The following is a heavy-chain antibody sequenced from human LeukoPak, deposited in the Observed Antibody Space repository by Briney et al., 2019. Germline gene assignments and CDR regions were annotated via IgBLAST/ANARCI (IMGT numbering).Heavy chain of an antibody. CDR1: GGTFSSYA. CDR3: ARDQDGYNPRGFWYFDY. D-gene: IGHD5-24*01. V-gene: IGHV1-69*06. Sequence: SVKVSCKASGGTFSSYAISWVRQAPGQGLEWMGGIIPIFGTANYAQKFQGRVTITADKSTSTAYMELSSLRSEDTAVYYCARDQDGYNPRGFWYFDYWGQGTLVTVSS. J-gene: IGHJ4*02. CDR2: IIPIFGTA.